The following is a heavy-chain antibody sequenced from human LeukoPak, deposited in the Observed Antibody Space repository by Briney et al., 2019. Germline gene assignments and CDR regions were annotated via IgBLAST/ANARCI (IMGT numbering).Heavy chain of an antibody. CDR1: GGSVSSGSYY. V-gene: IGHV4-61*01. CDR2: IYYSGNT. D-gene: IGHD4-23*01. J-gene: IGHJ2*01. Sequence: SETLSLTCTVSGGSVSSGSYYWSWIRQPPGKGLEWIGYIYYSGNTNYNPSLKSRVTISADTSKNQFSLKLSSVTAADTAVYYCARDSSGYGGSWYFDLWGRGTLVTVSS. CDR3: ARDSSGYGGSWYFDL.